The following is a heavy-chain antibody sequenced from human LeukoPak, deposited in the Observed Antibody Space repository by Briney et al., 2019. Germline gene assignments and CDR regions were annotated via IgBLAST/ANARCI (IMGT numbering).Heavy chain of an antibody. D-gene: IGHD4-17*01. V-gene: IGHV4-39*07. CDR1: GGSISSSSYY. CDR3: ARILRGYYFDY. J-gene: IGHJ4*02. Sequence: SETLSLTCTVSGGSISSSSYYWGWVRQPPGKGLESIGCIYYSGTTYYNLSLESRVTISVDTSKNQFSLKLRFVTAADTAVYYCARILRGYYFDYWGQGTLVTVSS. CDR2: IYYSGTT.